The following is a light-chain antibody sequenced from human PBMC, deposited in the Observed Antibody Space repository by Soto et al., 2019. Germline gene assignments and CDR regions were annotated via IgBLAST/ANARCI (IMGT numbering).Light chain of an antibody. CDR1: SSNIGAGYD. CDR3: QSFDSDLSAFV. Sequence: QSVLEHAPSISGAPGQRVTISCTGSSSNIGAGYDVHWFQQFPGTAPRLLIHGNNNRPSGVPDRFSGSESGTPASLAIAGLQAGDEAIYYCQSFDSDLSAFVFETGTKVTGL. V-gene: IGLV1-40*01. J-gene: IGLJ1*01. CDR2: GNN.